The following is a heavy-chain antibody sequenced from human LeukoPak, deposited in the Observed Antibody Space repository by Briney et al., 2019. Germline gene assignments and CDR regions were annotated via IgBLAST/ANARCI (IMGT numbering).Heavy chain of an antibody. CDR2: IRSKAYGGTT. V-gene: IGHV3-49*04. CDR3: TIDLPKVVGAGYSFGY. CDR1: GFNFGDYA. D-gene: IGHD2-15*01. Sequence: GGSLRLSCTAPGFNFGDYAMSWVRQAPGKGLEWVGFIRSKAYGGTTEYAASVKGRFTISRDDSKSIAYLQMNSLKTEDTAVYYCTIDLPKVVGAGYSFGYWGQGTLVTVSS. J-gene: IGHJ4*02.